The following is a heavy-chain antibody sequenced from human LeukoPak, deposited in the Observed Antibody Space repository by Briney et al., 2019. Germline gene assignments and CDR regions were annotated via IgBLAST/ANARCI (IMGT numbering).Heavy chain of an antibody. CDR1: GFTFRSYW. V-gene: IGHV3-7*01. D-gene: IGHD2/OR15-2a*01. CDR2: INQEASRT. CDR3: AKYLSRAFDS. Sequence: GGSLRLSCAASGFTFRSYWMSWVRQAPGKGLEWLGHINQEASRTDHADSVKGRFTISRDNARNLLYLHMSSLRAEDTAVYYCAKYLSRAFDSWGQGILLSVSS. J-gene: IGHJ4*02.